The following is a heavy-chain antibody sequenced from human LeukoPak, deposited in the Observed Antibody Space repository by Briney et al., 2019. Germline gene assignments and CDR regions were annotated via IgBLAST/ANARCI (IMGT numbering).Heavy chain of an antibody. CDR3: ARVKVGAARSYYYYMDV. V-gene: IGHV3-30*04. CDR2: ISYDGSNE. CDR1: GFTFSSYV. J-gene: IGHJ6*03. Sequence: GGSLRLSCAASGFTFSSYVMHWVRQAPGKGLEWVAIISYDGSNEYYADSVKGRFTISRDNAKNSLYLQMNSLRAEDTAVYYCARVKVGAARSYYYYMDVWGKGTTVTVSS. D-gene: IGHD6-6*01.